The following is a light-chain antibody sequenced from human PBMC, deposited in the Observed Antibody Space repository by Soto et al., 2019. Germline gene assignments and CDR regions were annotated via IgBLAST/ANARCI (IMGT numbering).Light chain of an antibody. Sequence: QSVLTQPASVSGSPGQSITISCTGTSSDVGGYNYVSWYQQHPGKAPKLMIYDVSNRPSGVSNRFSGSKSGNTASLTISGLQAEDEADYYCSSYTSSSTDVVFGGGTSSPS. CDR2: DVS. CDR1: SSDVGGYNY. V-gene: IGLV2-14*01. CDR3: SSYTSSSTDVV. J-gene: IGLJ2*01.